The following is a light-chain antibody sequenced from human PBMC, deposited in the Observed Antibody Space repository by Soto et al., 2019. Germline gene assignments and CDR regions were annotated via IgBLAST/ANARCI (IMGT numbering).Light chain of an antibody. CDR1: SSDVGAYNH. CDR3: CSYTTSRTLV. J-gene: IGLJ1*01. V-gene: IGLV2-14*01. Sequence: QSALTQPASVYGSPGQSITISCTGTSSDVGAYNHVSWYQQHPGKAPQLIIYEVSKRPSGLSNRFSASKSGNTASLTISGLQAEDEADYYCCSYTTSRTLVVGTGTKVTVL. CDR2: EVS.